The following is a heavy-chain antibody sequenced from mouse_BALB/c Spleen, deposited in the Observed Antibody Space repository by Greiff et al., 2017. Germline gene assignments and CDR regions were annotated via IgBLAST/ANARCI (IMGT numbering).Heavy chain of an antibody. CDR1: GYSITSGYY. V-gene: IGHV3-6*02. Sequence: EVQLQESGPGLVKPSQSLSLTCSVTGYSITSGYYWNWIRQFPGNKLEWMGYISYDGSNNYNPSLKNRISITRDTSKNQFFLKLNSVTTEDTATYYCARGGNYPYYAMDYWGQGTSVTVSS. CDR2: ISYDGSN. CDR3: ARGGNYPYYAMDY. D-gene: IGHD2-1*01. J-gene: IGHJ4*01.